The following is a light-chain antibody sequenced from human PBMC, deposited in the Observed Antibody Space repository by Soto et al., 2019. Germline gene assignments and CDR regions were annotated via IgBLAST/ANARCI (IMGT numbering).Light chain of an antibody. CDR3: HSYDSSLSIGV. CDR2: GNS. Sequence: QSVLTQPHSVSGAPGQRVTISCTGSSSNIWAGYDVHWYQQLPGTAPKLLIYGNSDRPSGVPDRFSGSKSGTSASLAITGLQAEDEADYYCHSYDSSLSIGVFGGGTKLTVL. V-gene: IGLV1-40*01. J-gene: IGLJ3*02. CDR1: SSNIWAGYD.